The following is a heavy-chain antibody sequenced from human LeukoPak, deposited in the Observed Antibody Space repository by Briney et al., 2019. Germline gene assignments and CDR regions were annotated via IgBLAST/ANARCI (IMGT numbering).Heavy chain of an antibody. CDR2: INPNSGGT. V-gene: IGHV1-2*02. J-gene: IGHJ4*02. D-gene: IGHD6-13*01. CDR3: ARAHSSSWHYDY. CDR1: GYTFTGYY. Sequence: ASVKVSCKASGYTFTGYYMHWVRQAPGQGLEWMGWINPNSGGTNYAQKFQGRVTMTRDTSISTAYMELSRLRSDDTAVYYCARAHSSSWHYDYWDQGTLVTVSS.